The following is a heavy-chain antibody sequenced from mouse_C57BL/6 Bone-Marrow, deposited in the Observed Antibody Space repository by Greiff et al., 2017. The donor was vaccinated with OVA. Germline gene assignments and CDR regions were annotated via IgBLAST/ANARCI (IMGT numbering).Heavy chain of an antibody. CDR1: GFNIKDDY. J-gene: IGHJ4*01. CDR2: IDPENGDT. V-gene: IGHV14-4*01. CDR3: TTGYYCYDVCYAMDY. D-gene: IGHD2-2*01. Sequence: VQLQQSGAELVRPGASVKLSCTASGFNIKDDYMHWVKQRPEQGLEWIGWIDPENGDTEYDSKFPGKATITEDTSSKTAYLHLSSLTSVDSAVYYCTTGYYCYDVCYAMDYWGQGTTVTVAS.